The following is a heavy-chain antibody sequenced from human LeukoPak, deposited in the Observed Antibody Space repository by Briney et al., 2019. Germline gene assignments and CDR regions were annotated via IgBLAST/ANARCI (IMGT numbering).Heavy chain of an antibody. J-gene: IGHJ4*02. CDR3: GRERSTLGFDY. CDR1: RFTFSSYV. V-gene: IGHV3-30*04. Sequence: PGGSLRLSCAASRFTFSSYVMHLVRQAPGKGLEWVAIISYDGSNEYYADSVKGRFTISRDNAKNSLYLQMNTLRAEDTAVYYCGRERSTLGFDYWGQGTLVTVSS. CDR2: ISYDGSNE. D-gene: IGHD4-23*01.